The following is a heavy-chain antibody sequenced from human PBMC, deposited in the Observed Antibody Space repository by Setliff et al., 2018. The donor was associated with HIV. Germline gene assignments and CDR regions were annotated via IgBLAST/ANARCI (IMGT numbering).Heavy chain of an antibody. J-gene: IGHJ4*02. Sequence: PSETLSLTCTVSGGSISSGGYYWSWIRQHPGKGLEWIGYIYYSGGTYYNPSLKSRVTISVDTSKNLFSLKLKSVTAADTAVYYCARDSDGSSYYHFAHWSQGILVTVSS. CDR1: GGSISSGGYY. CDR2: IYYSGGT. CDR3: ARDSDGSSYYHFAH. V-gene: IGHV4-31*02. D-gene: IGHD3-22*01.